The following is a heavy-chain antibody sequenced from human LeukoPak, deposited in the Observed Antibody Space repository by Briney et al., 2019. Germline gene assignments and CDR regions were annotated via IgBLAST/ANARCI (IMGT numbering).Heavy chain of an antibody. CDR2: INPDSGGT. J-gene: IGHJ6*03. V-gene: IGHV1-2*02. CDR3: ARHHGITIFGLGNHYMDV. CDR1: GYTFTDYY. Sequence: SVKVSCKASGYTFTDYYIHWVRQAPGQGREWRGGINPDSGGTNYAQKFQGRVTMTRDTSISTAYMELSRLRSDDTAVYYCARHHGITIFGLGNHYMDVWGKGTTVTVSS. D-gene: IGHD3-3*01.